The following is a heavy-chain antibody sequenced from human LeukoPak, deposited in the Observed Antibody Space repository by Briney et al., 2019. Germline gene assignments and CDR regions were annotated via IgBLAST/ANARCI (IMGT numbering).Heavy chain of an antibody. D-gene: IGHD5-12*01. CDR1: GFTFSSYA. J-gene: IGHJ4*02. CDR2: ISYDGDNK. CDR3: ARGRNLVATSGYFDY. V-gene: IGHV3-30-3*01. Sequence: GGSLRLSCAVSGFTFSSYAIHWVRQAPGKGLEWVATISYDGDNKYYADSVKGRFTISRDNSKNTLYLQMNSLRAEDTAVYYCARGRNLVATSGYFDYWGRGTLVTVSS.